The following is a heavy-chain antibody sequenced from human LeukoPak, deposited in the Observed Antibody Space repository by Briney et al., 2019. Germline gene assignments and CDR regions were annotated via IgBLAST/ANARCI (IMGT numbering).Heavy chain of an antibody. V-gene: IGHV3-21*01. D-gene: IGHD2-2*01. J-gene: IGHJ4*02. Sequence: GGSLRLSCAASGFTFSSYSMNWVRQAPGKGLEWVSSISSSSSYIYYADSVKGRFTISRDNAKNSLYLQMNSLRAEDTAVYYCARDIPPLYCSSTSCYAYFDYWGQGTLVTVSS. CDR3: ARDIPPLYCSSTSCYAYFDY. CDR1: GFTFSSYS. CDR2: ISSSSSYI.